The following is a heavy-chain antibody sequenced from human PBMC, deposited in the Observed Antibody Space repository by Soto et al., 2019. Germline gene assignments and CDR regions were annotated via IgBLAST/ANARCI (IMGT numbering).Heavy chain of an antibody. CDR2: ISWNSGSI. CDR1: GFTFDDYA. CDR3: AKAVGATLWGYFDL. V-gene: IGHV3-9*01. Sequence: EVQLVESGGGLVQPGRSLSLSCAASGFTFDDYAMHWFRQAPGKGLEWVSGISWNSGSIGYADSVKGRFTISRDNAKNCLYLQMNSLRAEDTALYYGAKAVGATLWGYFDLWGRGTLVTDSS. D-gene: IGHD1-26*01. J-gene: IGHJ2*01.